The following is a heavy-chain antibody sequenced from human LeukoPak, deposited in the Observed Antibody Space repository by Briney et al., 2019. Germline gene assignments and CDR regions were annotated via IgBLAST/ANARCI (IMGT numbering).Heavy chain of an antibody. CDR2: INQDRSAK. V-gene: IGHV3-7*01. J-gene: IGHJ4*02. CDR3: ASSHDSSGND. Sequence: PGGSLRLSCAASGFSFSSYWMSWVRQAPGKGLEWVANINQDRSAKYYVDSVKGRFTISRDNAKTSVYLQMNSLRDEDAAVYYCASSHDSSGNDWGQGTLVIVSS. CDR1: GFSFSSYW. D-gene: IGHD3-22*01.